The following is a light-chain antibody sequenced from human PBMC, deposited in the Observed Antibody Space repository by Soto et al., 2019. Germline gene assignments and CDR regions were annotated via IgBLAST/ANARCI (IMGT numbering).Light chain of an antibody. V-gene: IGLV2-14*01. CDR2: AVS. CDR1: GSDVGGYNY. Sequence: QSALTQPASVCGSPGQSITISCTGTGSDVGGYNYVSWYQHHPGKAPKLMIYAVSKRPSGVSNRFSGSKSGNTASLTISGLQTEDEADYFCSSYTVSSTVVFGGGTKVTVL. J-gene: IGLJ3*02. CDR3: SSYTVSSTVV.